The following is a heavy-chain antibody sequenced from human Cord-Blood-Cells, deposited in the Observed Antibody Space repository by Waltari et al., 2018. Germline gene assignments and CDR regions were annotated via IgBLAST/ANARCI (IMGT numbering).Heavy chain of an antibody. J-gene: IGHJ6*02. D-gene: IGHD3-3*01. CDR2: INHSGST. CDR3: ARGFGLVRYGMDV. Sequence: VQLQQRGAGLLKPSETLSLTCAVHGGSFSGYYWRWIRPPPGKGLEWIGEINHSGSTNYNPSLKSRVTISVDTSKNQFSLKLSSVTAADTAVYYCARGFGLVRYGMDVWGQGTTVTVSS. V-gene: IGHV4-34*01. CDR1: GGSFSGYY.